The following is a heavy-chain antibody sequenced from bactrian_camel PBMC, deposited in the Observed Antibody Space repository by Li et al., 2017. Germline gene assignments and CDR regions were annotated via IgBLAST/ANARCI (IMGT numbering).Heavy chain of an antibody. D-gene: IGHD4*01. CDR3: AKGRGSSSETDYEAP. Sequence: VQLVESGGGLAQPGGSLRLSCVASGFTFAIYAMSWVRQAPGKELEWASTISNGGMSKRYVDSVKGRFTISRDNAKNTLYLQLNSMTTEDTAMYYCAKGRGSSSETDYEAPGGQGTQVTVS. CDR1: GFTFAIYA. V-gene: IGHV3S42*01. J-gene: IGHJ4*01. CDR2: ISNGGMSK.